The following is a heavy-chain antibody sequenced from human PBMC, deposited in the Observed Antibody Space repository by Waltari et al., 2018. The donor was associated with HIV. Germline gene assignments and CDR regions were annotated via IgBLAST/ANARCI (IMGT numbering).Heavy chain of an antibody. CDR2: INPNNGAT. V-gene: IGHV1-2*02. CDR3: VRRNDAGTFDL. J-gene: IGHJ4*02. D-gene: IGHD3-9*01. Sequence: QEQLLQSGAEVKKPGASVKVSCRSSGYIFSGYYMHWVRQAPGQGPEWMGWINPNNGATNYAVKFQGRVTLTRESSVTTGYLELRSLTSADTAIYYCVRRNDAGTFDLWGQGTLVTVFS. CDR1: GYIFSGYY.